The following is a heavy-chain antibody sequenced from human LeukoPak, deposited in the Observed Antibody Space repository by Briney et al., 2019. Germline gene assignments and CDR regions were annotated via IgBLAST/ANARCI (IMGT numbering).Heavy chain of an antibody. Sequence: SETLSLTCTVSGGSISSDSYYWGWIRQPPGRGLEWIGSIYYSGSTYYNSSLNSRVTISIDTSKNQFSLKLSSVTAADTAVYYCASGDHYYGPGDYWGQGTLVTVSS. J-gene: IGHJ4*02. D-gene: IGHD3-10*01. CDR2: IYYSGST. V-gene: IGHV4-39*07. CDR1: GGSISSDSYY. CDR3: ASGDHYYGPGDY.